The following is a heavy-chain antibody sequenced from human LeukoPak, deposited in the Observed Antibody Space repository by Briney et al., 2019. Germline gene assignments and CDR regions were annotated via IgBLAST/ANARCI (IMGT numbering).Heavy chain of an antibody. CDR1: GGSISSSSYY. J-gene: IGHJ3*02. CDR2: IYYSGST. V-gene: IGHV4-39*07. Sequence: SETLSLTCTVSGGSISSSSYYWGWIRQPPGKGLEWIGSIYYSGSTYYNPSLKSRVTVSVDTSKNQFSLKLSSVTAADTAVYYCARDRRVATTKKAFDIWGQGTMVTVSS. CDR3: ARDRRVATTKKAFDI. D-gene: IGHD5-24*01.